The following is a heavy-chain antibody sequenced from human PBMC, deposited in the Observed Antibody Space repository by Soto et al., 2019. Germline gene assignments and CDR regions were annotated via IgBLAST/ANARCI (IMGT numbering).Heavy chain of an antibody. J-gene: IGHJ4*02. CDR2: MNPEETTT. CDR3: AKGGLEPFEF. CDR1: GFTFRTFW. Sequence: GGSLRLSCEASGFTFRTFWMHWVRQAPGEGLVWVSRMNPEETTTNYADSVRGRFTVSRDNAKNTLFLQMNSLRPEDTAVYYCAKGGLEPFEFWGQGTLVTVSS. V-gene: IGHV3-74*01. D-gene: IGHD1-1*01.